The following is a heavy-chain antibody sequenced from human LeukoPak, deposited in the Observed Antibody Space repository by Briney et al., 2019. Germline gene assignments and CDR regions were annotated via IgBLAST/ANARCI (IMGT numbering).Heavy chain of an antibody. Sequence: SVKVSCKASGGTFSSYAISWVRQAPGQGLEWMGRIIPIFGTANYAQKFQGRVTITPDESTSTAYMELSSLRSEDTAVHYCAREGAVAGTGLYYYYYMDVWGKGTTVTVSS. CDR2: IIPIFGTA. J-gene: IGHJ6*03. V-gene: IGHV1-69*13. CDR1: GGTFSSYA. CDR3: AREGAVAGTGLYYYYYMDV. D-gene: IGHD6-19*01.